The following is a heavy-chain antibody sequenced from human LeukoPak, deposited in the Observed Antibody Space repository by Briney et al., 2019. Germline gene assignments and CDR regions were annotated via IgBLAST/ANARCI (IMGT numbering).Heavy chain of an antibody. CDR3: AKGSGSSYPYYFDY. CDR2: INGDSTST. V-gene: IGHV3-23*01. CDR1: GFPFSSYV. Sequence: PGGSLRLSCAASGFPFSSYVMSWVRQAPGKGLEWVSAINGDSTSTYYADSVKGRFTISRDNSKNTQYLQMNSLRAEDTAVYYCAKGSGSSYPYYFDYWGQGTLVTVSS. D-gene: IGHD3-10*01. J-gene: IGHJ4*02.